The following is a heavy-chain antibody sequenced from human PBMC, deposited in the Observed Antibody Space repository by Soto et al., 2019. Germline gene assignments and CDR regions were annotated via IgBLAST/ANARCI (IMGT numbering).Heavy chain of an antibody. J-gene: IGHJ2*01. CDR1: GFTVTNKY. CDR3: ARVDYGDYGWYFDL. D-gene: IGHD4-17*01. CDR2: IYSGGST. Sequence: EVQLVESGGGLIQPGGSLRLSCAASGFTVTNKYMTWVRQAPGKGLEWVSVIYSGGSTSYADSVKGRFTISRDNSKTILYLQMNSLRAEDTAVYYCARVDYGDYGWYFDLWGRGTLVTVSS. V-gene: IGHV3-53*01.